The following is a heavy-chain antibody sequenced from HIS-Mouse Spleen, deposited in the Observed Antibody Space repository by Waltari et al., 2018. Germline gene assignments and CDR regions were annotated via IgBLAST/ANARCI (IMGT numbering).Heavy chain of an antibody. Sequence: EVQLVESGGGLVKPGGSLSLSCAASGFTFSSHSINWVRQAPGKGLELVSSISSSSSYIYYADSVKGRFTISRDNAKNSLYLQMNSLRAEDTAVYYCARVPRAFLFDYWGQGTLVTVSS. CDR2: ISSSSSYI. D-gene: IGHD3-16*01. CDR3: ARVPRAFLFDY. V-gene: IGHV3-21*01. J-gene: IGHJ4*02. CDR1: GFTFSSHS.